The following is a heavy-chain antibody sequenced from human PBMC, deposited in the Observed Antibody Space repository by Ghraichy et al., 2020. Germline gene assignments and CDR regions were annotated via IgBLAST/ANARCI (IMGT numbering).Heavy chain of an antibody. CDR1: GFSFRTYA. D-gene: IGHD3-10*01. J-gene: IGHJ4*02. CDR2: VENDGSST. Sequence: LSLTCAASGFSFRTYAMSWVRQAPGKGLEWVSTVENDGSSTYYAHSVKGRFTSFRDNSKNTLYLQMNSLRTEDTAVYYCAKLEGQLIEPWFLDYWGQGTLVTVSS. CDR3: AKLEGQLIEPWFLDY. V-gene: IGHV3-23*05.